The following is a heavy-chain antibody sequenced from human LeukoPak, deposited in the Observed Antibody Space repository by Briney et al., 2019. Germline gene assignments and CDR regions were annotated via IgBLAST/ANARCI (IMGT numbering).Heavy chain of an antibody. CDR2: IYYSGST. CDR1: GGSISSHY. Sequence: SETLSLTCTVSGGSISSHYWSWIRQPPGKGLEWIGYIYYSGSTNYNPSLKSRVTISVDTSKNQFSLKLSSVTAADTAVYYCARSGYNDCYYYYMDVWGKGTTVTVSS. J-gene: IGHJ6*03. CDR3: ARSGYNDCYYYYMDV. D-gene: IGHD5-24*01. V-gene: IGHV4-59*11.